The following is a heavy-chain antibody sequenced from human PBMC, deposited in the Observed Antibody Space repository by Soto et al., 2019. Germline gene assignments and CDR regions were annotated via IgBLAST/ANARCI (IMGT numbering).Heavy chain of an antibody. CDR3: ARDRGFTMVRGAKGPFDY. CDR2: IIPIFGTA. D-gene: IGHD3-10*01. J-gene: IGHJ4*02. CDR1: GGTFSSYA. V-gene: IGHV1-69*01. Sequence: QVQLVQSGAEVKKPGSSVKVSCKASGGTFSSYAISWVRQAPGQGLEWMGGIIPIFGTANYAQKFQGRVTITADASTSTADMEVSSLRSEDTAVYYCARDRGFTMVRGAKGPFDYWGQGTLVTVSS.